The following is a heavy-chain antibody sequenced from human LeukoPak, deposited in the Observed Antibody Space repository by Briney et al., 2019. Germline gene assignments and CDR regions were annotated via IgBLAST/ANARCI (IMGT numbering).Heavy chain of an antibody. Sequence: SETLSPTCTVSGGSISSSSYYWGWIRQPPGKGLEWIGSIYYSGSTYYNPSLKSRVTISVDTSKNQFSLKLSSVAAADTAVYYCAKEVDYYYYMDVWGKGTTVTISS. D-gene: IGHD2-15*01. J-gene: IGHJ6*03. CDR3: AKEVDYYYYMDV. CDR1: GGSISSSSYY. V-gene: IGHV4-39*01. CDR2: IYYSGST.